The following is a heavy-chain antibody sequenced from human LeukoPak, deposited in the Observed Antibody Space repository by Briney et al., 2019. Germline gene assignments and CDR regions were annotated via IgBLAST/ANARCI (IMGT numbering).Heavy chain of an antibody. D-gene: IGHD2/OR15-2a*01. CDR3: ARVRGTFETD. V-gene: IGHV4-59*01. CDR2: LYYSGST. CDR1: GASISTYY. J-gene: IGHJ1*01. Sequence: SETLSLTRTVSGASISTYYWSWIRQPPGKGLEWIGYLYYSGSTTYSPSLKSRVTMSVDTSKSQFSLKLNSVTAADTAIYYCARVRGTFETDWGQRTLVTVSS.